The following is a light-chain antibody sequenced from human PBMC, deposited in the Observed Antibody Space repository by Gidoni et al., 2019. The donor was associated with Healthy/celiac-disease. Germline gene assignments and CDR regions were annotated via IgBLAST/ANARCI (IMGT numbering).Light chain of an antibody. CDR2: RDS. V-gene: IGLV3-9*01. J-gene: IGLJ1*01. Sequence: ELTQPLSVSVALGQTARITCGGNNIGGKNVHWYQQKPGQAPVLVIYRDSNRPSGIPERFSGSNSGNTATLTISRAQAGDEADYYCQVWDSSSYVFGTGTKVTVL. CDR3: QVWDSSSYV. CDR1: NIGGKN.